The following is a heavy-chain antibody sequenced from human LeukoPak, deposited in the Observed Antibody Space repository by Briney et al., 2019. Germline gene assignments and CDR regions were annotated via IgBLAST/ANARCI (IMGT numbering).Heavy chain of an antibody. CDR2: ISPSSSYI. V-gene: IGHV3-21*01. D-gene: IGHD2-2*01. J-gene: IGHJ4*02. Sequence: PGGSLRLSCAASGFTFSGSSINWVRQAPGKGLEWVSSISPSSSYIYYADSVKGRFTMSRDNAKNSLYLQMNSLRDEDTAVYYCARGRGCSSMSCYPDYWGQGTLVTVSS. CDR3: ARGRGCSSMSCYPDY. CDR1: GFTFSGSS.